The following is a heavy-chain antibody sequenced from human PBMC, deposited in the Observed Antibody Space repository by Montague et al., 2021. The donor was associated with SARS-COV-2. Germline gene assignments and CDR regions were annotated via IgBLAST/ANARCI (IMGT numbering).Heavy chain of an antibody. CDR3: ARVQGIAMIVVVIGAFDI. J-gene: IGHJ3*02. Sequence: TLSLTCTVSGGSISSGGYYWSWIRQHPGKGLEWIGYIYYSGSTYYNPSLKSRVTISVDTSKSQFSLKLSSVTAADTAVYYCARVQGIAMIVVVIGAFDIGGQGTMVTVSS. CDR1: GGSISSGGYY. D-gene: IGHD3-22*01. V-gene: IGHV4-31*03. CDR2: IYYSGST.